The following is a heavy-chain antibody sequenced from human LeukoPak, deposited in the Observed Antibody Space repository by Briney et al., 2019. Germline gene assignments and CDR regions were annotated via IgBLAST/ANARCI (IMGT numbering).Heavy chain of an antibody. J-gene: IGHJ3*02. CDR1: GYTFTGYY. CDR3: ARVATPYYYDSGGYDTGLGAFDI. V-gene: IGHV1-2*02. Sequence: ASVKVSCKASGYTFTGYYMHWVRQAPGQGLEWMEWINPNSGGSNYAQKFQGRVTMTRDTSISTAYMELSRMRSDDTAVYYCARVATPYYYDSGGYDTGLGAFDIWGQGTMVTVSS. D-gene: IGHD3-22*01. CDR2: INPNSGGS.